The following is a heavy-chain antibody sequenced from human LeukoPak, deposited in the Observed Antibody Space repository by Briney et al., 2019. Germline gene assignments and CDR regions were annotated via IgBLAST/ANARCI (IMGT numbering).Heavy chain of an antibody. Sequence: KPSETLSLTCTVSGGSISSSSYYWSWIRQPAGKGLEWIGRIYTSGSTNYNPSLKSRVTISVDTSKNQFSLKLSSVTAADTAVYYCARVLQRAFFDYWGQGTLVTVSS. D-gene: IGHD3-3*02. CDR1: GGSISSSSYY. J-gene: IGHJ4*02. V-gene: IGHV4-61*02. CDR2: IYTSGST. CDR3: ARVLQRAFFDY.